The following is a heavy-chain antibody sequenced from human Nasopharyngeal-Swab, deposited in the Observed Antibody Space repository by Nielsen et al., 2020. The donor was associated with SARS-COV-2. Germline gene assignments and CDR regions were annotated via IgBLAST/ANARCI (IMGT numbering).Heavy chain of an antibody. CDR3: AKTSARIGYSSGWGPDY. Sequence: GSLRLSCAASGFTFSSYAMSWVRQAPGKGLEWVSGISASGGSTYSADSVKGRFTISRDNSKNTLYLQMNSLRADDTAVYYCAKTSARIGYSSGWGPDYWGQGTLVTVSS. CDR1: GFTFSSYA. D-gene: IGHD6-19*01. V-gene: IGHV3-23*01. J-gene: IGHJ4*02. CDR2: ISASGGST.